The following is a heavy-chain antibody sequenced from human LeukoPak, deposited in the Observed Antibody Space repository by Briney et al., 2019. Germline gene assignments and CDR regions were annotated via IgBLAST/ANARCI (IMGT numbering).Heavy chain of an antibody. CDR3: ARTIVVVPAAMLARYFDL. J-gene: IGHJ2*01. V-gene: IGHV4-34*01. CDR2: INHSGST. CDR1: GGSFSGYY. Sequence: PSETLSLTCAAYGGSFSGYYWSWIRQPPGKGLEWIGEINHSGSTNYNPSLKSRVTISVATSKNQFSLKLSSVTAADTAVYYCARTIVVVPAAMLARYFDLWGRGTLVTVSS. D-gene: IGHD2-2*01.